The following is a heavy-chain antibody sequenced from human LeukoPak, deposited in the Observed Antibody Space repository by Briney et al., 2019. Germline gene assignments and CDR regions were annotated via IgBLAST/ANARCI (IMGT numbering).Heavy chain of an antibody. D-gene: IGHD3-3*01. V-gene: IGHV4-30-2*01. J-gene: IGHJ4*02. CDR2: IYHSGST. CDR3: ARDRMTISSYGTY. Sequence: PSQTLSLTCTVSGGSISSGGYYWSWIRQPPGKGLEWIGYIYHSGSTYYNPSLKSRVTISVDRSKNQFSLKLSSVTAADTAVYYCARDRMTISSYGTYWGQGTLVTVSS. CDR1: GGSISSGGYY.